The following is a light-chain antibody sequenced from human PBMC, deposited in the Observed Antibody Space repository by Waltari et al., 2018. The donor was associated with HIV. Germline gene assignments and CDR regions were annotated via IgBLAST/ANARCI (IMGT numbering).Light chain of an antibody. CDR2: EGS. CDR3: SSYAGSNNFV. CDR1: SSDVGGYNY. V-gene: IGLV2-8*01. Sequence: QSALTQSPSASGSPGQSVTISCTGTSSDVGGYNYVSGYQQHPGKAPKLMIYEGSKRPSGVPDRFSGAKSGNTASLTVSGLQPEDEADYYCSSYAGSNNFVFGTGTKVTVL. J-gene: IGLJ1*01.